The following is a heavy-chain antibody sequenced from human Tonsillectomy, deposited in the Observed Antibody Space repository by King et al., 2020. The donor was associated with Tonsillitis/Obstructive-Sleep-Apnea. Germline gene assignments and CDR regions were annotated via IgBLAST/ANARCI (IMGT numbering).Heavy chain of an antibody. Sequence: ITLKESGPTLVKPTQTLTLTCTFSGVSLKNSGVGVGWIRQPPGKALEWLALIYWDDDKRYSPSLKSRLTITKDTSKNQVVLTMTNMDPVDTATYYCAHSPPHVDWLLWYYFDYWGQGTLVTVSS. CDR3: AHSPPHVDWLLWYYFDY. CDR2: IYWDDDK. CDR1: GVSLKNSGVG. V-gene: IGHV2-5*02. J-gene: IGHJ4*02. D-gene: IGHD3-9*01.